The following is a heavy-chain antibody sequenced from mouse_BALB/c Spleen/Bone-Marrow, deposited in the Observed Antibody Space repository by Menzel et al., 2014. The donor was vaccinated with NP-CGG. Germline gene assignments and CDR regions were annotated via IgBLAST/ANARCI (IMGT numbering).Heavy chain of an antibody. V-gene: IGHV2-5-1*01. Sequence: VQLVESGPSLVQPSQSLSITCTVSGFSLTSYGVHWVRQSPGKGLEWLGVIWRGGSTDYNAAFMSRLSITKDNSKSQVFFKMNSLQADDTAICYCAKRGNYGYFDYWGQGTTLTVAS. CDR3: AKRGNYGYFDY. J-gene: IGHJ2*01. D-gene: IGHD2-1*01. CDR2: IWRGGST. CDR1: GFSLTSYG.